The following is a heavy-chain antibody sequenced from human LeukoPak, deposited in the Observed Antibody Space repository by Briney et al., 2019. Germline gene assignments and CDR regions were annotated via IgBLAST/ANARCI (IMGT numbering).Heavy chain of an antibody. D-gene: IGHD4-17*01. Sequence: ASVKVSCKASGYTFTSYGISWVRQAPGQGLEWMGWISAYNGNTNYAQKLQGRVTMTTDTSTSTAYMELRSLRSDDTAVYYCARDSINYGDNWFDPWGQGTLVTVSS. J-gene: IGHJ5*02. CDR1: GYTFTSYG. CDR2: ISAYNGNT. V-gene: IGHV1-18*01. CDR3: ARDSINYGDNWFDP.